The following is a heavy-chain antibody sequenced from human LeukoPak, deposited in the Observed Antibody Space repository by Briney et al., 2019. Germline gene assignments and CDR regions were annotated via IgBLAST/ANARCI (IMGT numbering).Heavy chain of an antibody. Sequence: GASVKVSCKASGYTFTTYDINWVRQATGQGLEWMGWINLNSGNTGYAQKFQGRVTITRNTSISTVYMELSSLRSEDTAVYYCARGPPTAQYFQHWGQGTLVTVSS. CDR3: ARGPPTAQYFQH. CDR2: INLNSGNT. V-gene: IGHV1-8*03. D-gene: IGHD1-1*01. J-gene: IGHJ1*01. CDR1: GYTFTTYD.